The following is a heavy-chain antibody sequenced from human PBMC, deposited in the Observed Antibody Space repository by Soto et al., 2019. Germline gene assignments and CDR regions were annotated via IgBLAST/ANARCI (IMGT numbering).Heavy chain of an antibody. J-gene: IGHJ5*02. CDR1: GGSISSSGYY. V-gene: IGHV4-39*01. CDR2: IYYSGST. CDR3: ARAYCSGGSCWAWSSWFDP. D-gene: IGHD2-15*01. Sequence: PSETLSLTCTVSGGSISSSGYYWGWIRQPPGKGLEWIGSIYYSGSTYYNPSLKSRVTISVDTSKNQFSLKLSSVTAADTAVYYCARAYCSGGSCWAWSSWFDPWGQGTLVTVSS.